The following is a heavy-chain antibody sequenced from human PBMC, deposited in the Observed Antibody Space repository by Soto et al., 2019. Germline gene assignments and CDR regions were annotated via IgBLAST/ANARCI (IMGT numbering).Heavy chain of an antibody. CDR2: MWNDGSKT. CDR1: GFSFSAYA. Sequence: GGSLRLSCAASGFSFSAYAMHWVRQAPGKGLEWVAIMWNDGSKTHYGDSVRGRFTISRDNSKNTLYLQMNSLRSEDTAVYYCARGYDTSRDKPFDYWGQGALVTVSS. J-gene: IGHJ4*01. CDR3: ARGYDTSRDKPFDY. D-gene: IGHD1-1*01. V-gene: IGHV3-33*01.